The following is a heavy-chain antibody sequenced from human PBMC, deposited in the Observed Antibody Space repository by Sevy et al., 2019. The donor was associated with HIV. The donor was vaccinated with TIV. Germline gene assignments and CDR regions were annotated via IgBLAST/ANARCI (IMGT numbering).Heavy chain of an antibody. D-gene: IGHD3-22*01. Sequence: GGSLRVSCEASGFTVSGNYMAWVRLAPGKGLEWVSLIDSGGSTYYADPVKGRFTISRDNAKNTLYLQMNPLRAEDTDVYFCARDRYYDASGYYYYYYGMDVWGQGTTVTVSS. CDR3: ARDRYYDASGYYYYYYGMDV. CDR2: IDSGGST. V-gene: IGHV3-66*01. CDR1: GFTVSGNY. J-gene: IGHJ6*02.